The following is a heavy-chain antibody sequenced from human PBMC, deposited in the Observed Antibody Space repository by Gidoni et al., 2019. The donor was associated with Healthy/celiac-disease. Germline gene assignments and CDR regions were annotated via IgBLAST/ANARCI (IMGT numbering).Heavy chain of an antibody. D-gene: IGHD6-19*01. CDR3: GRLIAVAGKGAFDI. V-gene: IGHV4-39*01. Sequence: QLQLQESGPGLVKPSETLSLTCTVSGGSISSSSYYWGWIRQPPGKGLEWIGSIYYSGSTYYNPSLKSRVTISVDTSKNQFSLKLSSVTAADTAVYYCGRLIAVAGKGAFDIWGQGTMVTVSS. CDR2: IYYSGST. J-gene: IGHJ3*02. CDR1: GGSISSSSYY.